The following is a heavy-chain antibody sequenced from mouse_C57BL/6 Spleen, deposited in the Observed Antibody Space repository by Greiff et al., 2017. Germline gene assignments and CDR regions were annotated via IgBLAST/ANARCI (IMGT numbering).Heavy chain of an antibody. V-gene: IGHV6-3*01. CDR2: IRLKSDNYAT. D-gene: IGHD3-2*02. J-gene: IGHJ2*01. CDR3: TDSSGHFDY. Sequence: EVQLVESGGGLVQPGGSMKLSCVASGFTFSNYWMNWVRQSPEKGLEWVAQIRLKSDNYATHYAESVKGRFTISRDDSKSSVYLQMNNLRAEDTGIYYCTDSSGHFDYWGQGTTLTVSS. CDR1: GFTFSNYW.